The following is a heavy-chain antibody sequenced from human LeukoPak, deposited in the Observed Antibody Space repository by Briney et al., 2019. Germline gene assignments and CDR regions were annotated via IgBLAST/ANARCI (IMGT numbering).Heavy chain of an antibody. Sequence: GASVKVSCKASGYTFTGYYMHWVRQAPGQGLEWMGWINPNSGGTNYAQKFQGRVTMTKDTSISTAYMELSRLRSDDTAVYYCASHGPSRDGYNLGWYWGQGTLVTVSS. J-gene: IGHJ4*02. CDR3: ASHGPSRDGYNLGWY. CDR2: INPNSGGT. D-gene: IGHD5-24*01. V-gene: IGHV1-2*02. CDR1: GYTFTGYY.